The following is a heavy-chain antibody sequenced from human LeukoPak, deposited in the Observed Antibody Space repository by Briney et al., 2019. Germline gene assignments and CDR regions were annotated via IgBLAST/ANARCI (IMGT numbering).Heavy chain of an antibody. V-gene: IGHV4-61*02. CDR2: IFISGST. J-gene: IGHJ4*02. D-gene: IGHD3-10*01. CDR1: GGSISSGSYY. Sequence: SETLSLTCTVSGGSISSGSYYWNWIRQPAGKGLEWIGLIFISGSTNYNPSLKSRVTISVDTSKNQFPLKLSSVTAADTAVYYCARTRYYYNSRSYGAPYYFDYWGQGTLVTVSS. CDR3: ARTRYYYNSRSYGAPYYFDY.